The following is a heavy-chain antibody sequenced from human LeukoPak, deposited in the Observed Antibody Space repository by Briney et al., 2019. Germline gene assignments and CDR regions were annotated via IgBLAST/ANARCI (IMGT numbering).Heavy chain of an antibody. CDR3: ARDGDPYYYDSSGYSFQDWFDP. V-gene: IGHV4-4*07. CDR2: IYTSGST. Sequence: SETLSLTCTVSAGSISSYYWSWIRQPAGKGLEWIGCIYTSGSTNYNPSFKSRVTMSVDTSKNQFSLKLSSVTAADTAVYYCARDGDPYYYDSSGYSFQDWFDPWGQGTLVTVSS. D-gene: IGHD3-22*01. J-gene: IGHJ5*02. CDR1: AGSISSYY.